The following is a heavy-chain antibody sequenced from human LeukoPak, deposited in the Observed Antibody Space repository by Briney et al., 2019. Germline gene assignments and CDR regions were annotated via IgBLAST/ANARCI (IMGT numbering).Heavy chain of an antibody. J-gene: IGHJ4*02. CDR1: GGSFSGYY. CDR2: INHSGST. Sequence: SETLSLTCAVYGGSFSGYYWSWIRQPPGKGLEWIGEINHSGSTNYNPSLKSRVTISVDTSKNQFSLKLSSVTAADTAVYYCARVSFGIAARPVDYWGQGTLVTVSS. CDR3: ARVSFGIAARPVDY. D-gene: IGHD6-6*01. V-gene: IGHV4-34*01.